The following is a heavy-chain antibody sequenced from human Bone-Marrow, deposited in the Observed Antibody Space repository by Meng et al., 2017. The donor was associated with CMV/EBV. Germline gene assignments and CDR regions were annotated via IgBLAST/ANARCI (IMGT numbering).Heavy chain of an antibody. D-gene: IGHD6-19*01. J-gene: IGHJ4*03. Sequence: GESLKISCAASGFTFDDYTMHWVRQAPGKGLEWVAVISYDGSNKYYADSVKGRFTISRDNSKNTLYLQMNSLRAEDTAVYYCATGAVAGICGYWGHGTLVTVSS. CDR2: ISYDGSNK. V-gene: IGHV3-30-3*01. CDR3: ATGAVAGICGY. CDR1: GFTFDDYT.